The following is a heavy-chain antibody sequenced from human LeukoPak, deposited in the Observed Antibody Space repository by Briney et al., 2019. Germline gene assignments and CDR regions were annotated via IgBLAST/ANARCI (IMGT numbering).Heavy chain of an antibody. Sequence: SETLSLTCAVSGGSISSSNWWSWVRQPPGKGLEWIGEIYHSGSTNYNPSLKSRVTISVDTSKNQFSLKLSSVTAADTAVYYCARASRRITMIVVVTKGYFDYWGQGTLVTVSS. CDR3: ARASRRITMIVVVTKGYFDY. CDR1: GGSISSSNW. CDR2: IYHSGST. D-gene: IGHD3-22*01. V-gene: IGHV4-4*02. J-gene: IGHJ4*02.